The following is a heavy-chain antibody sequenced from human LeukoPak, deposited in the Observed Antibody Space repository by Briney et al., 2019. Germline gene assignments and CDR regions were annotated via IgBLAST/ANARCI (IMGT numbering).Heavy chain of an antibody. J-gene: IGHJ4*02. CDR3: ARDSTYYYDSGSSGPHYFDN. CDR1: GFTFSNYA. D-gene: IGHD3-10*01. V-gene: IGHV3-30*01. CDR2: ISSGGTYE. Sequence: SGKSLRLSCAASGFTFSNYAMHWVRQAPGKGLEWVSLISSGGTYEYYADSVKGRFTISRDNSKNTLYLQLNSLRAEGTAVYYCARDSTYYYDSGSSGPHYFDNWGQGTLVTVSS.